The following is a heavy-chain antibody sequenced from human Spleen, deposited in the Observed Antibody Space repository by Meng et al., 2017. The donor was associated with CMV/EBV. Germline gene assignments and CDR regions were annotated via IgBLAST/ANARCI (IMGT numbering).Heavy chain of an antibody. CDR1: GFSFSSYE. D-gene: IGHD2-2*01. CDR3: ASVKGFCTSTTCYRGAFDI. CDR2: ISSSGTSI. V-gene: IGHV3-48*03. Sequence: GESLKISCAASGFSFSSYEMNWVRQAPGKGLEWVSYISSSGTSIYYADSMKGRFTISRDSSKNTLYLQMNSLRAEDTAVYYCASVKGFCTSTTCYRGAFDIWGQGTMVTVSS. J-gene: IGHJ3*02.